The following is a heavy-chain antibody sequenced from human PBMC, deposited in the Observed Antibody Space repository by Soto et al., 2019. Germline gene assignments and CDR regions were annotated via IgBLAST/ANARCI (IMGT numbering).Heavy chain of an antibody. D-gene: IGHD5-12*01. J-gene: IGHJ4*02. CDR3: AREGSYSAYNFAHGIQLWSFDF. Sequence: SETLSLTCTVSGGSINTFYWGWVRQPAGKGLEWIGRIFSSGSTSFNPSLESRVAMSVDTSKNHFSLNLSSVTAADMAVYYCAREGSYSAYNFAHGIQLWSFDFWGQGALVTVSS. CDR1: GGSINTFY. CDR2: IFSSGST. V-gene: IGHV4-4*07.